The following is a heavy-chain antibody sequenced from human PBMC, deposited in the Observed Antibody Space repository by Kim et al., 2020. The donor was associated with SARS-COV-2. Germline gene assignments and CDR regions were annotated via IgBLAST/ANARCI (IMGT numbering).Heavy chain of an antibody. Sequence: GGSLRLSCAASGFTFSSYSMNWVRQAPGKGLEWVSSISSSSSYIYYADSVKGRFTISRDNAKNSLYLQMNSLRAEDTAVYYCARDVSGGSSVIDYWGQGTLVTVSS. J-gene: IGHJ4*02. V-gene: IGHV3-21*01. CDR2: ISSSSSYI. D-gene: IGHD2-15*01. CDR3: ARDVSGGSSVIDY. CDR1: GFTFSSYS.